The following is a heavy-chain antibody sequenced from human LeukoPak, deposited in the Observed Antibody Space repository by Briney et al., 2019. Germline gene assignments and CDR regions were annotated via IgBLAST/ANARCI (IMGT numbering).Heavy chain of an antibody. CDR2: MIYSGGST. CDR3: SAALYSGGWHYFDY. CDR1: GFTFSTFS. J-gene: IGHJ4*02. D-gene: IGHD2-15*01. V-gene: IGHV3-21*01. Sequence: GGSLRLSCAASGFTFSTFSMNWFRQAPGKGLEWVSSMIYSGGSTYYADSVKGRFTISRDNAKSPLYLQMNSLRAEDTALYYCSAALYSGGWHYFDYWGQGILVTVSS.